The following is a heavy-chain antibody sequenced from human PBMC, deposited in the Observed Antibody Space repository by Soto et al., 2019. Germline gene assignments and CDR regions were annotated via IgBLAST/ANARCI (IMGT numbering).Heavy chain of an antibody. CDR2: IRSGSTGT. V-gene: IGHV3-48*01. Sequence: GGSLRLSCTASGFTFRSYSMNWVRQAPGKGLEWVSNIRSGSTGTSYADSVKGRFTISRDNGKDSLYLQMSSLRVEDTAFYYCARDLDWAFDYWGQGILVTVSS. CDR3: ARDLDWAFDY. D-gene: IGHD3-3*01. J-gene: IGHJ4*02. CDR1: GFTFRSYS.